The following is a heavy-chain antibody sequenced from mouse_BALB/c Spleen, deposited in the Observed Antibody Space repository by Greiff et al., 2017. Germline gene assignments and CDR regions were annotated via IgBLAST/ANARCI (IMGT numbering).Heavy chain of an antibody. V-gene: IGHV1S137*01. CDR2: ISTYYGDA. CDR3: AREGVY. CDR1: GYTFTDYA. Sequence: VQLVESGAELVRPGVSVKISCKGSGYTFTDYAMHWVKQSHAKSLEWIGVISTYYGDASYNQKFKGKATMTVDKSSSTAYMELARLTSEDSAIYYCAREGVYWGQGTTLTVSS. J-gene: IGHJ2*01.